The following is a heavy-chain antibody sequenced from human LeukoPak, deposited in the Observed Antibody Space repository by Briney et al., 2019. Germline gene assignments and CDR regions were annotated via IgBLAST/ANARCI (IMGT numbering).Heavy chain of an antibody. J-gene: IGHJ4*02. CDR2: ISYDGSNK. Sequence: PGGSLRLSCAASGFTFSSYGMHWVRQAPGKGLEWVAVISYDGSNKYYADSVKGRFTISRDNSKNTLYLQMNSLRAEDTAVYYCAKDLRSGYWKDRDYFDYWGQGTLVTVSS. V-gene: IGHV3-30*18. CDR1: GFTFSSYG. CDR3: AKDLRSGYWKDRDYFDY. D-gene: IGHD3-22*01.